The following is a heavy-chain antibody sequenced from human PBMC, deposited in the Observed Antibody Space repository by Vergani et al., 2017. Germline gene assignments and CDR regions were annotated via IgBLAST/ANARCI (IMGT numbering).Heavy chain of an antibody. V-gene: IGHV4-61*02. CDR1: GGSISSGSYY. J-gene: IGHJ6*02. CDR3: ARETTSXWYGKDYYYYGMDV. CDR2: IYTSGST. Sequence: QVQLQESGPGLVKPSQTLSLTCTVSGGSISSGSYYWSWIRQPAGKGLEWIGRIYTSGSTNYNPSLKSRVTISVDTSKNQFSLKLSSVTAADTAVYYCARETTSXWYGKDYYYYGMDVWGQGTTVTVSS. D-gene: IGHD6-13*01.